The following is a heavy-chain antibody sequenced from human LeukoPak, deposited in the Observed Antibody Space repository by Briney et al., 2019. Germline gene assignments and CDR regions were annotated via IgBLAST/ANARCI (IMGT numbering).Heavy chain of an antibody. CDR2: ISGSGGST. CDR3: AKWDDIRGAAAGSYFDY. D-gene: IGHD6-13*01. J-gene: IGHJ4*02. CDR1: GFTFSSYA. V-gene: IGHV3-23*01. Sequence: PGGSLRLSCAASGFTFSSYAMSWVRQAPGKGLEWVSAISGSGGSTYYADSAKGRFTISRDNSKNTLYLQMNSLRAEDTAVYYCAKWDDIRGAAAGSYFDYWGQGTLVTVSS.